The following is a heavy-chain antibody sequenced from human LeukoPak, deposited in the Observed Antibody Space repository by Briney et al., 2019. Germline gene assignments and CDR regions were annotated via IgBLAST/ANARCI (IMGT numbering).Heavy chain of an antibody. CDR1: GGTFSSYA. CDR3: ARGYCSGGSCYQIDY. CDR2: IIPILGIA. V-gene: IGHV1-69*04. D-gene: IGHD2-15*01. J-gene: IGHJ4*02. Sequence: SVKVSCKASGGTFSSYAISWVRQAPGQGLEWMGRIIPILGIANYAQKFQGRVTITADKSTSTAYMELSSLRSEDTAAYYCARGYCSGGSCYQIDYWGQGTLVTVSS.